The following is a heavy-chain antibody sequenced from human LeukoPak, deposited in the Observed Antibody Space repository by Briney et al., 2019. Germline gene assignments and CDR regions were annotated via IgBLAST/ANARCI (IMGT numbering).Heavy chain of an antibody. CDR1: GFTFSSYG. J-gene: IGHJ4*02. CDR3: ARDGSFWRGYPYYFDY. Sequence: GGSLRLSCAASGFTFSSYGMHWVRQASGKGLEWVAIIWYDGSNKYYADSVKGRFTISRDNSKNTLYLQVNSLRAEDTAVYYCARDGSFWRGYPYYFDYWGQGTLVTASS. D-gene: IGHD3-3*01. V-gene: IGHV3-33*01. CDR2: IWYDGSNK.